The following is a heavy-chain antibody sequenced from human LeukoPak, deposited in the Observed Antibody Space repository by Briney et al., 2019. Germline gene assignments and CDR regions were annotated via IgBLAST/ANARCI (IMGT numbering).Heavy chain of an antibody. V-gene: IGHV1-69*05. D-gene: IGHD4-11*01. CDR2: IIPIFGTA. CDR3: ARGETVTTFYYMDV. J-gene: IGHJ6*03. Sequence: SVKLSCKASGATFSSYAISWVRQAPGQGLEWMGGIIPIFGTANYAQKFQGRVTITTDESTSTAYMELSSLRSEDTAVYYCARGETVTTFYYMDVWGKGTTVTVSS. CDR1: GATFSSYA.